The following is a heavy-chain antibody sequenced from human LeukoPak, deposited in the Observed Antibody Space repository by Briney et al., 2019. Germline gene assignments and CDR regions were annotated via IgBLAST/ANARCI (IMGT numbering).Heavy chain of an antibody. Sequence: GGSLRLSCAASGFTFSSYAMHWVRQAPGKGLEWVAVISYDGSNKYYADSVKGRFTISRDNSRNTLYLQMNSLRAEDTAVYYCARGITFGGVIVIQRFDYWGQGTLVTVSS. V-gene: IGHV3-30*04. J-gene: IGHJ4*02. CDR1: GFTFSSYA. CDR2: ISYDGSNK. D-gene: IGHD3-16*02. CDR3: ARGITFGGVIVIQRFDY.